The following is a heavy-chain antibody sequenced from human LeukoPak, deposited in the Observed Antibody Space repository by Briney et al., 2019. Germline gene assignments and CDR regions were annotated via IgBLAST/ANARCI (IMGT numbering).Heavy chain of an antibody. CDR2: INTDGSST. D-gene: IGHD3-3*01. V-gene: IGHV3-74*01. J-gene: IGHJ4*02. CDR1: GFTFSSYW. CDR3: AKGSPNYDFWSGYYRFDY. Sequence: PGGSLRLSCAASGFTFSSYWMHWVRQAPGKGLVWVSRINTDGSSTSYADSVKGRFTISRDNAKNTLYLQMNSLRAEDTAVYYCAKGSPNYDFWSGYYRFDYWGQGTLVTVSS.